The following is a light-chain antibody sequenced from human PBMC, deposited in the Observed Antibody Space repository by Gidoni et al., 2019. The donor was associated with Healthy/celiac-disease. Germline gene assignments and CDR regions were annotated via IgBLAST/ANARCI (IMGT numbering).Light chain of an antibody. Sequence: EIALTHPPGTLSLSPGERATLSCRASQSVSSSYLAWYQQRPGQAPRLPICGASRRDTGITDRFSGSGSGKDFTLTISRLEPEDFGVNYCQQYGSSPRTFGQGTKVEIK. J-gene: IGKJ1*01. V-gene: IGKV3-20*01. CDR3: QQYGSSPRT. CDR2: GAS. CDR1: QSVSSSY.